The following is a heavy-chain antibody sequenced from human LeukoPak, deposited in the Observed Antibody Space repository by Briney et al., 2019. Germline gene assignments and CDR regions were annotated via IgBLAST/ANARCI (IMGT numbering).Heavy chain of an antibody. V-gene: IGHV3-7*01. D-gene: IGHD5-12*01. Sequence: PGGSLRLSCAASGFTFSSYWMSWVRQAPGKGLEWVANIKQDGSEKYYVDSVKGRFTISRDNAKNSLYLQMNSLRAEDTAVYYCAKVDIVATIDAGRLVDYWGQGTLVTVSS. CDR1: GFTFSSYW. CDR3: AKVDIVATIDAGRLVDY. J-gene: IGHJ4*02. CDR2: IKQDGSEK.